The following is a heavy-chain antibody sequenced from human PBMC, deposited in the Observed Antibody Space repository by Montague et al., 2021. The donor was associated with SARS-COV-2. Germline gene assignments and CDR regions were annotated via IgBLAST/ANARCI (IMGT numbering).Heavy chain of an antibody. V-gene: IGHV2-5*02. Sequence: PALVTPTQTLTLTCTFSGFSLSTSEVGVGWIRQPPGKAPEFLALIYGDDDNRYKPSLKSRLTITKVTSKNQVVLTMTNGDPVDTATYYCAHFGILRYFDPWGQGTLVTVSS. D-gene: IGHD3-9*01. CDR2: IYGDDDN. J-gene: IGHJ5*02. CDR1: GFSLSTSEVG. CDR3: AHFGILRYFDP.